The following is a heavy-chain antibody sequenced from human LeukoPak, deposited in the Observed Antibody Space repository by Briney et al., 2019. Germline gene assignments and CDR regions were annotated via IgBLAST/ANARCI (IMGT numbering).Heavy chain of an antibody. CDR3: ARGSVGGSYYPFDY. CDR1: GYTFTSYA. D-gene: IGHD1-26*01. Sequence: ASVKVSCKASGYTFTSYAMHWVRPAPGQRLEWMGWINAGNGNTKYSQKFQGRVTITRDTSASTAYMELSSLRSEDTAVYYCARGSVGGSYYPFDYWGQGTPVTVSS. CDR2: INAGNGNT. J-gene: IGHJ4*02. V-gene: IGHV1-3*01.